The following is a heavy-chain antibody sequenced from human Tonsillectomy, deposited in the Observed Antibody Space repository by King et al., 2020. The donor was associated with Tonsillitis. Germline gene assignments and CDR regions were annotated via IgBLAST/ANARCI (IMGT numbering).Heavy chain of an antibody. CDR3: VKDSSSSTYYFDY. CDR1: VFTFSSYA. J-gene: IGHJ4*02. D-gene: IGHD6-6*01. V-gene: IGHV3-64D*06. CDR2: ISSNGGST. Sequence: VQLVESGGGLVQPGGSLRLSCSASVFTFSSYAMHWVRQAPGKGLEYVSAISSNGGSTYSADSVKGRFTISRDNSKNTLYLQMSSLRAEDTAVYYCVKDSSSSTYYFDYWGQGTLVTVSS.